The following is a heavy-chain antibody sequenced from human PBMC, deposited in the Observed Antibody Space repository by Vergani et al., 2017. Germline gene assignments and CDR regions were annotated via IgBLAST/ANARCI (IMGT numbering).Heavy chain of an antibody. CDR3: VKDREYYYGSGSSDY. J-gene: IGHJ4*02. CDR1: GFTVSSNY. Sequence: EVQLVESGGGLIQPGGSLRLSCAASGFTVSSNYMSWVRQAPGKGLEWVSVIYSGGSTYYADSVKGRFTISRDNSKNTLYLQMSSLRAEDTAVYYCVKDREYYYGSGSSDYWGQGTLVTVSS. CDR2: IYSGGST. V-gene: IGHV3-66*03. D-gene: IGHD3-10*01.